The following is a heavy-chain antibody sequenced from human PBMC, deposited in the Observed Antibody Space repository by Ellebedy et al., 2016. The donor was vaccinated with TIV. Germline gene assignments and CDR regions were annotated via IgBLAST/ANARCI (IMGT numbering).Heavy chain of an antibody. CDR1: GLTFIDAW. Sequence: PGGSLRLSCVVSGLTFIDAWVSWVRQAPGKGLEWVGRIKSKAAGTTDYTAPVKGRFTISRDDSKNTIYLQMNSLKPEDTGVYYCTWDGVTYHDSWGQGTLVTVSS. J-gene: IGHJ5*01. V-gene: IGHV3-15*01. CDR3: TWDGVTYHDS. D-gene: IGHD1-26*01. CDR2: IKSKAAGTT.